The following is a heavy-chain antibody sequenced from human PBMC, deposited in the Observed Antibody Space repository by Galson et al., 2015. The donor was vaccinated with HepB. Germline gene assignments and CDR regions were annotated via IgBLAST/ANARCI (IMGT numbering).Heavy chain of an antibody. V-gene: IGHV4-59*01. CDR1: DASISHYY. J-gene: IGHJ6*02. D-gene: IGHD2-21*01. Sequence: ETLSLTCIVSDASISHYYWSWIRQPPGKGLEWIGYSYSRGSTNYNPSLRSRLTISVDTSKSQLSLQLTSVTSADTAVYYCARVKSIGDSRVDTMDVWGQGTTVTVSS. CDR3: ARVKSIGDSRVDTMDV. CDR2: SYSRGST.